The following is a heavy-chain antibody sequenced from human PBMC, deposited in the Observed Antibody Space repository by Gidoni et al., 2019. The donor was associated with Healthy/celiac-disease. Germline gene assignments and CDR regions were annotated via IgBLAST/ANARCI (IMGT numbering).Heavy chain of an antibody. J-gene: IGHJ5*02. V-gene: IGHV1-18*01. CDR2: ISAYNGNT. D-gene: IGHD2-2*02. CDR1: GYTFTSYG. CDR3: ARVEEVVPAAILNWFDP. Sequence: QVQLVQSGAEVKKPGASVKVSCKASGYTFTSYGISWVRQAPGQGLEWMGWISAYNGNTNYAQKLQGRVTMTTDTSTSTAYMELRSLRSDDTAVYYCARVEEVVPAAILNWFDPWGQGTLVTVSS.